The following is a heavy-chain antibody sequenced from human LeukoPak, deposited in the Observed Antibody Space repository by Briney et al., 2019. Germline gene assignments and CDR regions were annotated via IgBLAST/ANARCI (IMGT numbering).Heavy chain of an antibody. CDR3: AKGGSITMIVVVPINDY. V-gene: IGHV3-23*01. Sequence: GGSLRLSCAASGVTFSSYAMSWVRQAPGKGLEWVSAISGSGGSTYYADSVKGRFTISRDNSRNTLYLQMNSLSAEDTAVYYCAKGGSITMIVVVPINDYWGQGTLVTVSS. CDR1: GVTFSSYA. J-gene: IGHJ4*02. CDR2: ISGSGGST. D-gene: IGHD3-22*01.